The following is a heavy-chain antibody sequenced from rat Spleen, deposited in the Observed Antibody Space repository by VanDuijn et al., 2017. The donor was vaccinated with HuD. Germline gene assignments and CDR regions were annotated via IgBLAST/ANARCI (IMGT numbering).Heavy chain of an antibody. CDR1: GFTFGNYG. Sequence: EVQLVESGGGLVQPGRSLKLSCAASGFTFGNYGMHWIRQAPTKGLEWVASISPSGGISNYRESVKGRFTISRDNAQNTLYLQMNSLRSEDTATYYCTRGGLYYFDYWGQGVMVTVSS. CDR2: ISPSGGIS. J-gene: IGHJ2*01. V-gene: IGHV5-19*01. CDR3: TRGGLYYFDY.